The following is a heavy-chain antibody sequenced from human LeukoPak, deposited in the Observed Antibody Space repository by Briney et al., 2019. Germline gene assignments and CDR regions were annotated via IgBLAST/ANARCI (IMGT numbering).Heavy chain of an antibody. D-gene: IGHD3-22*01. Sequence: GGSLRLSCAASGFTFSSYPMSWVRQAPGKGLEWVSAISGSGANTYYADSVKGRLTISRDNSKNTLYLQMNSLRAEDTAVYYCAKGDYYYDSSGNDYWGQGTLVTVSS. CDR1: GFTFSSYP. CDR2: ISGSGANT. J-gene: IGHJ4*02. CDR3: AKGDYYYDSSGNDY. V-gene: IGHV3-23*01.